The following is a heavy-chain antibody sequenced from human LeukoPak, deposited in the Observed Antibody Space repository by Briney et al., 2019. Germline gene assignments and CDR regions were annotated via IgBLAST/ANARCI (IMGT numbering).Heavy chain of an antibody. CDR3: ARDYYDYVWGSFSPVGY. CDR2: ISSSGSTI. V-gene: IGHV3-11*01. J-gene: IGHJ4*02. D-gene: IGHD3-16*01. CDR1: GFTFSDYY. Sequence: GGSLRLSCAASGFTFSDYYMSWIRQAPGKGLEWVSYISSSGSTIYYADSVKGRFTISRDNAKNSLYLQMNSLRAEDTAVYYRARDYYDYVWGSFSPVGYWGQGTLVTVSS.